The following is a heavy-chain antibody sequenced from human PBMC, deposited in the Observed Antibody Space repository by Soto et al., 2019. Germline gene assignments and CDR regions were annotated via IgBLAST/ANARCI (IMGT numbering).Heavy chain of an antibody. CDR2: VDSSGRA. J-gene: IGHJ6*02. CDR3: ARERDSSSWTREYGMDV. V-gene: IGHV3-23*01. D-gene: IGHD6-13*01. CDR1: GFTFSIYA. Sequence: PGGSLRLSCAASGFTFSIYAMSWVRQAPGKGPEWVSLVDSSGRAFYTDFVKGRFTVSRDNSKNTLYLQMNSLRAEDTAVYYCARERDSSSWTREYGMDVWGQGTTVTVSS.